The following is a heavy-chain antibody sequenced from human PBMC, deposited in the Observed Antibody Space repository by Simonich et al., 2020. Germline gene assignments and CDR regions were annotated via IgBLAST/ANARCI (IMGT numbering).Heavy chain of an antibody. J-gene: IGHJ3*02. CDR3: ARHAGFAFDI. CDR2: IYIRRST. D-gene: IGHD6-13*01. V-gene: IGHV4-39*01. CDR1: SFC. Sequence: SFCCGWMRQAQGKRVAWIWNIYIRRSTYYNPSLKSRVTISVDTSKNQFSLKLSPVTAADTAGYYCARHAGFAFDIWGQGTMVTVSS.